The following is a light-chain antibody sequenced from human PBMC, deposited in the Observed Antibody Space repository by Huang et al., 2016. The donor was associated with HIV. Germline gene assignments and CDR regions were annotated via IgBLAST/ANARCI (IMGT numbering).Light chain of an antibody. CDR1: QSVGNY. CDR3: QQRSSGVT. Sequence: IVLTQSPATLSWYPGERVTLSCRASQSVGNYIAWYQQHPGQSPKLLIYDTSNRATGTPVSFSGSGSGTDFTLTISSLESEDFAVYYGQQRSSGVTFGGGTKVQVK. J-gene: IGKJ4*01. V-gene: IGKV3-11*01. CDR2: DTS.